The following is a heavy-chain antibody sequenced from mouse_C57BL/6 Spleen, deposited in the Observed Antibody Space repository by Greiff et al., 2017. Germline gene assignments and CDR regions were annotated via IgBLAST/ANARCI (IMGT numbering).Heavy chain of an antibody. CDR2: INPNYGTT. V-gene: IGHV1-39*01. CDR1: GYSFTDYN. D-gene: IGHD2-3*01. CDR3: ALGVYDGYPYYFDY. J-gene: IGHJ2*01. Sequence: EVQLVESGPELVKPGASVKISCKASGYSFTDYNMNWVKQSNGKSLEWIGVINPNYGTTSYNQKFKGKATLTVDQSSSTAYMQLNSLTSEDSAVYYCALGVYDGYPYYFDYWGQGTTLTVSS.